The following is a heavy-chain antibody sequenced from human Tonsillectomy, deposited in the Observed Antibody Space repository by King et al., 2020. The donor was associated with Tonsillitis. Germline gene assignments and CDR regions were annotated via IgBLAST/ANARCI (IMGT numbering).Heavy chain of an antibody. CDR3: ARVDIVVVPAALSYFDL. V-gene: IGHV4-34*01. CDR1: GGSFIGYY. D-gene: IGHD2-2*01. J-gene: IGHJ2*01. Sequence: VQLQQWGAGRLKPSETLSLTCAVYGGSFIGYYWSWIRQPPGKGLEWIGEINHSGRTNYNPSLKSRVTIALDTSKKQFSLKLSSVTAADTSVYYCARVDIVVVPAALSYFDLWGRGTLVTVSS. CDR2: INHSGRT.